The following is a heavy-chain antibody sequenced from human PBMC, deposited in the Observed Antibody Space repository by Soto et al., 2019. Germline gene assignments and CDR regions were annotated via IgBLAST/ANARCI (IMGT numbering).Heavy chain of an antibody. CDR1: GGSFSGYY. D-gene: IGHD3-9*01. Sequence: TSETLSLTCAVYGGSFSGYYWSWIRQPPGKGLEWIGEINHSGSTNYNPSLKSRVTISVDTSKNQFSLKLSSVTAADTAVYYCASGCFDWLLPYYYYYGMDVWGQGTTVTVSS. J-gene: IGHJ6*02. CDR2: INHSGST. CDR3: ASGCFDWLLPYYYYYGMDV. V-gene: IGHV4-34*01.